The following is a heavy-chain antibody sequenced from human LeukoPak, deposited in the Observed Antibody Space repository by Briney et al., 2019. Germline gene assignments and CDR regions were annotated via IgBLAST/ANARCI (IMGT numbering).Heavy chain of an antibody. V-gene: IGHV3-48*04. J-gene: IGHJ4*02. Sequence: GGSLRLSCAASGFPFSSYSMNWVRQAPGKGLEWVSYISSSSSTIYYADSVKGRFTISRDNAKNSLYLQMNSLRAEDTAVYYCARDPGDNTETEPFDYRGQGTLVTVSS. CDR1: GFPFSSYS. CDR3: ARDPGDNTETEPFDY. D-gene: IGHD3-10*01. CDR2: ISSSSSTI.